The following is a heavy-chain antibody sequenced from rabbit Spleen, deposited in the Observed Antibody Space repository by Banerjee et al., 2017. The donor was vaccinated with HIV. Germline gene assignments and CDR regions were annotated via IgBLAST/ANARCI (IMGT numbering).Heavy chain of an antibody. CDR2: INTATGKA. Sequence: QEQLEESGGGLVKPEGSLTLTCKASGFSFSDRDVMCWVRQAPGKGLEWIACINTATGKAVYASWAKGRFTISKTSSTTVTLQMTSLTAADTATYFCARYNNGGTKYGYAFNLWGPGTLVTVS. D-gene: IGHD6-1*01. V-gene: IGHV1S45*01. J-gene: IGHJ4*01. CDR3: ARYNNGGTKYGYAFNL. CDR1: GFSFSDRDV.